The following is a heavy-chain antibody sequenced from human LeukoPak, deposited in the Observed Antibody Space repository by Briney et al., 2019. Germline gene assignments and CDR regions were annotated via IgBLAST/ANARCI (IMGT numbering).Heavy chain of an antibody. Sequence: PSETLSLTCTVSGGSISSSSYYWGWIRQPPGKGLEWIGSIYYSGSTYYNPSLKSRLTISIDTSKNHFSLRLTSVTAADTAVYYCAGRGSGTYGMDVWGQGTTVTVSS. CDR2: IYYSGST. CDR3: AGRGSGTYGMDV. D-gene: IGHD1-26*01. V-gene: IGHV4-39*02. CDR1: GGSISSSSYY. J-gene: IGHJ6*02.